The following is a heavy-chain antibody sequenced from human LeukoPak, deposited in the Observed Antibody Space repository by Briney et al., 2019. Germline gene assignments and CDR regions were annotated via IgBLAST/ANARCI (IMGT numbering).Heavy chain of an antibody. CDR1: GYSFISYW. D-gene: IGHD2-15*01. CDR2: IYPSDSDT. V-gene: IGHV5-51*01. J-gene: IGHJ4*02. Sequence: GESLKISCKGSGYSFISYWIGWVRQMPGKGLEWMGIIYPSDSDTRYSPSFQGQVTISVDKSISTAYLQWSSLKASDTAMYYCARPSYCSGGTCHSGEQDYWGQGTLVSVSS. CDR3: ARPSYCSGGTCHSGEQDY.